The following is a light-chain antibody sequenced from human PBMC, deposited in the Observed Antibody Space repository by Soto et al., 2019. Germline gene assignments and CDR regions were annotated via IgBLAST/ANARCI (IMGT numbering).Light chain of an antibody. CDR1: QSLGSS. CDR3: QQRRNWPMFT. CDR2: DAY. J-gene: IGKJ2*01. V-gene: IGKV3-11*01. Sequence: EIVLTQSPATMSLSPGETASLSCRARQSLGSSLAWYQQKPGQSPRLLIYDAYKRATGIPARFRGSGSGADFTLTISSLEPEDCAVYYCQQRRNWPMFTFGPGTKLEI.